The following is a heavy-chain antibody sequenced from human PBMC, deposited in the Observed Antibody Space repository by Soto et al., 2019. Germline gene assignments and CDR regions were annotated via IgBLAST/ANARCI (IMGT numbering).Heavy chain of an antibody. Sequence: PGESLKISCKGSGYSFTSYWIGWVRQMPGKGLEWMGIIYPGDSDTRYSPSFQGQVTISADKSISTAYLQWSSLKASDTAMYYCERLETGYSSSWDALDYWGQGALVTVSS. CDR2: IYPGDSDT. V-gene: IGHV5-51*01. D-gene: IGHD6-13*01. J-gene: IGHJ4*02. CDR3: ERLETGYSSSWDALDY. CDR1: GYSFTSYW.